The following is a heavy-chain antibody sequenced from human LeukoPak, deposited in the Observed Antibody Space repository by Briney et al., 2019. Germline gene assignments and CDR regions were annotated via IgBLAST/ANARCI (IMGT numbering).Heavy chain of an antibody. D-gene: IGHD1-26*01. CDR2: INHSGST. CDR1: GGSFSGYY. V-gene: IGHV4-34*01. Sequence: PSETLSLTCAVYGGSFSGYYWSWIRQPPGKGLEWIGEINHSGSTNYNPSLKSRVTISADTSKNQFSLKLSSVTAADTAVYYCAREQVGGRQPVGFYYWGQGTLVTVSS. J-gene: IGHJ4*02. CDR3: AREQVGGRQPVGFYY.